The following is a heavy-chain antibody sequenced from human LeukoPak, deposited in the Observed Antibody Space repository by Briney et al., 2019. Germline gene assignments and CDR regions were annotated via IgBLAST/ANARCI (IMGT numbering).Heavy chain of an antibody. CDR2: ISSSSSNI. Sequence: GGSLRLSCAASGFTFARYSMNWVRQAPGKGLEWVSSISSSSSNIYYADSVTGRFTISRDNAKNSLYLQMNSLRAEDTAVYYCVRAVAYYYDSSGYAVDYWGQGTLVTVSS. J-gene: IGHJ4*02. V-gene: IGHV3-21*01. D-gene: IGHD3-22*01. CDR3: VRAVAYYYDSSGYAVDY. CDR1: GFTFARYS.